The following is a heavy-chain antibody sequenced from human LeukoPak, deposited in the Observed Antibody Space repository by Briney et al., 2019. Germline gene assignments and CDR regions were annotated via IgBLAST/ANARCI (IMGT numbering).Heavy chain of an antibody. CDR2: IRSKAYGGTT. Sequence: GGSLRLSCTASGFTFCDYAMSWVRQAPGKGLEWVGFIRSKAYGGTTEYAASVKGRFTISRDDSKSIAYLQMNSLKTEDTAVYYCTRGVGATIHFDYWGQEPWSPSPQ. V-gene: IGHV3-49*04. CDR3: TRGVGATIHFDY. J-gene: IGHJ4*01. CDR1: GFTFCDYA. D-gene: IGHD1-26*01.